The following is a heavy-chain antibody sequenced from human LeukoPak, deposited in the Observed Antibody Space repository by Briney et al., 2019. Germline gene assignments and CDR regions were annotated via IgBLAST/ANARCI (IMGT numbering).Heavy chain of an antibody. J-gene: IGHJ5*02. Sequence: SETLSLTCAVYGGSFSGYYWSWIRQPPGKGLEWIGSLYYSGSTYYNPSLRSRVTISVDTSKNQFSLRLSSVTAADTAVYYCARVRIGWFDPWGQGTLVTVSS. CDR1: GGSFSGYY. CDR3: ARVRIGWFDP. CDR2: LYYSGST. V-gene: IGHV4-34*01. D-gene: IGHD2-15*01.